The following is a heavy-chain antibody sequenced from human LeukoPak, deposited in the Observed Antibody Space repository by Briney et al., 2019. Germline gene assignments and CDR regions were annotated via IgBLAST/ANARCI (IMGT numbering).Heavy chain of an antibody. J-gene: IGHJ4*02. Sequence: GGSLRPSCAASGFTVSSNYMSWVRQAPGKGLEWVSVIYSGGSTYYADSVKGRFTISRDNSKNTLYLQMNSLRAEDTAVYYCARGRDSSGYYPFDYWGQGTLVTVSS. V-gene: IGHV3-66*01. CDR1: GFTVSSNY. D-gene: IGHD3-22*01. CDR2: IYSGGST. CDR3: ARGRDSSGYYPFDY.